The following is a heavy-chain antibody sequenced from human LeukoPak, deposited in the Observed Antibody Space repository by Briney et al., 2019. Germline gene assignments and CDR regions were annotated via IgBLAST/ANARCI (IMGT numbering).Heavy chain of an antibody. D-gene: IGHD6-19*01. CDR1: GFAFSTYW. CDR2: INPEGAST. CDR3: ARGTAITAGIDF. V-gene: IGHV3-74*01. Sequence: GGSLRLSCTASGFAFSTYWMFWVRQAPGKGLVWVSQINPEGASTTYGDPAKGRFTASRDNAKDALHLQMNSLRVDDTAVYYCARGTAITAGIDFWGQGTLVTVSS. J-gene: IGHJ4*02.